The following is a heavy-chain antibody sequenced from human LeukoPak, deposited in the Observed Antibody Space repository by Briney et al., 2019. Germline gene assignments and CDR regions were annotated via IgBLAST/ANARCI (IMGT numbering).Heavy chain of an antibody. V-gene: IGHV1-18*01. CDR2: ISAYNGNT. CDR1: GYTFTSYG. CDR3: ARDSEWLFPYKPCSSGWYDGSYYYYGMDV. Sequence: ASVKVSCKASGYTFTSYGISWVRQAPGQGLEWMGWISAYNGNTNYAQRLQGRATMTTDTSTSTAYMELRSLRSDDTAVYYCARDSEWLFPYKPCSSGWYDGSYYYYGMDVWGQGTTVTVSS. J-gene: IGHJ6*02. D-gene: IGHD6-19*01.